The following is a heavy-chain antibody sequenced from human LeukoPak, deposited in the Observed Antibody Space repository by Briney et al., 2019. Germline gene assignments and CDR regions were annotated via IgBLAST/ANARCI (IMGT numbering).Heavy chain of an antibody. CDR3: ARVRAVTATRVYYYMDV. CDR1: GSSISSSSCY. V-gene: IGHV4-39*07. CDR2: IYYSGSP. Sequence: SETLSLTCTVSGSSISSSSCYWGWIRQPPGKGLEWIGSIYYSGSPYYNPSLKSRITISVDTSKNQFSLKLSSVTAADTALYYCARVRAVTATRVYYYMDVWGKGNTVTVSS. J-gene: IGHJ6*03. D-gene: IGHD2-15*01.